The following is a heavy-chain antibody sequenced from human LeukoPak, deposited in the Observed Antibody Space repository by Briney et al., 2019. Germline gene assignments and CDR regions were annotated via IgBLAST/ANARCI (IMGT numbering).Heavy chain of an antibody. D-gene: IGHD5-12*01. CDR2: TYYRSKWYY. CDR1: GDSVSSNSAA. Sequence: SQTLSLTCGISGDSVSSNSAAWSWIRQSPSRGLEWLGRTYYRSKWYYDYVVSLKSRITIIPDTSKNQFSLQLSSVTPEDTAVYYCAGGTYSGYDSWGQGTLVTVSS. CDR3: AGGTYSGYDS. V-gene: IGHV6-1*01. J-gene: IGHJ5*02.